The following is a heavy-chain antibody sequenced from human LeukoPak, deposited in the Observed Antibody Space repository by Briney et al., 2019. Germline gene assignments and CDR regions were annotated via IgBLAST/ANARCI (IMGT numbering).Heavy chain of an antibody. J-gene: IGHJ5*02. CDR1: GFTFSSYT. CDR3: ARASDYDHVWGSHRYYDWFDP. CDR2: ISSTGSYI. Sequence: GGSLRLSCAASGFTFSSYTMNWVRQAPGKGLEWVSSISSTGSYIYYADSLKGRFTISRDNAKNSLYLQMNSLRAEDTAVYYCARASDYDHVWGSHRYYDWFDPWGQGTLVIVSS. D-gene: IGHD3-16*02. V-gene: IGHV3-21*01.